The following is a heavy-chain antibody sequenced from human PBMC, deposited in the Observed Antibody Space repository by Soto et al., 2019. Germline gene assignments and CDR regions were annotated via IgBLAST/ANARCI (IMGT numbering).Heavy chain of an antibody. CDR2: IKSKTDGGTT. D-gene: IGHD3-22*01. Sequence: GESLKISCAASGFTFSNAWMSWVRQAPGKGLEWVGRIKSKTDGGTTDYAAPVKGRFTISRDDSKNTLYLQMNSLKTEDTAVYYCTTTYYYDSSGYSFDYWGQGTLVTVSS. CDR3: TTTYYYDSSGYSFDY. J-gene: IGHJ4*02. V-gene: IGHV3-15*01. CDR1: GFTFSNAW.